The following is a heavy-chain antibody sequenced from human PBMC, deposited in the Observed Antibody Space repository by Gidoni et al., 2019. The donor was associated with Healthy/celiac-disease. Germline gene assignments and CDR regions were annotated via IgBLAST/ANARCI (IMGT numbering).Heavy chain of an antibody. V-gene: IGHV4-31*03. D-gene: IGHD2-2*01. CDR2: IYYSGST. Sequence: QVQLQESGPGLVTPSQTLSLTCTVSGGSISSGGYYWSWIRQHPGKGLEWIGYIYYSGSTYYNPSLKSRVTISVDTSKNQFSLKLSSVTAADTAVYYCARAVPYIVVVPAARSPDAFDIWGQGTMVTVSS. CDR1: GGSISSGGYY. J-gene: IGHJ3*02. CDR3: ARAVPYIVVVPAARSPDAFDI.